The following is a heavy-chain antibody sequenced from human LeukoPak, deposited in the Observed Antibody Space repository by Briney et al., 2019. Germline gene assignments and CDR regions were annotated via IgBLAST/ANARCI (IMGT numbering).Heavy chain of an antibody. Sequence: ASVKVSCKASGYTFTSYDINWVRQATGQGPEWMGWVNPNSGNTGYAQTFQGRVTLTRSTSISTAYMELSSLRSEDTAVYYCARGRFRWELDIRDFDYWGQGTLVTVSS. D-gene: IGHD1-7*01. J-gene: IGHJ4*02. CDR2: VNPNSGNT. CDR3: ARGRFRWELDIRDFDY. CDR1: GYTFTSYD. V-gene: IGHV1-8*01.